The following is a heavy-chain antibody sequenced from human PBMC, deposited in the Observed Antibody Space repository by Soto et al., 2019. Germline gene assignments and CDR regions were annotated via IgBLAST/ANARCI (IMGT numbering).Heavy chain of an antibody. CDR3: ARGHSHYDFWSGYPV. CDR1: GFTFSSYS. Sequence: PGGSLRLSCAASGFTFSSYSMNWVRQAPGKGLEWVSSISSSSSYIYYADSVKGRFTISRDNAKNSLYLQMNSLRAEGTAVYYCARGHSHYDFWSGYPVWGKGTTVTVSS. V-gene: IGHV3-21*01. J-gene: IGHJ6*04. CDR2: ISSSSSYI. D-gene: IGHD3-3*01.